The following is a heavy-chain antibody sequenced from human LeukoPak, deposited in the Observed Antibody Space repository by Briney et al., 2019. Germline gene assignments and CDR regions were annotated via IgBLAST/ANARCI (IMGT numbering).Heavy chain of an antibody. Sequence: GGSLRLSCAASGFTFSSYDMHWVRQATGKGLEWVSAIGTAGDTYYPGSVKGRFTISRENAKNSLYLQMNSLRAGDTAVYYCARNDGYNGMDVWGQGTTVTVSS. D-gene: IGHD3-16*01. J-gene: IGHJ6*02. V-gene: IGHV3-13*01. CDR1: GFTFSSYD. CDR3: ARNDGYNGMDV. CDR2: IGTAGDT.